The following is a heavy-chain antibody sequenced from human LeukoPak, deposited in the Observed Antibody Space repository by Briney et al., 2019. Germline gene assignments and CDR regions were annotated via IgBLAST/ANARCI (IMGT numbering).Heavy chain of an antibody. J-gene: IGHJ3*02. CDR3: ARVGGSSTRIDAFDI. CDR1: GYTFTGYY. D-gene: IGHD2-2*01. Sequence: ASVKVSCKASGYTFTGYYMHWVRQAPGQGLEWMGWINPNSGGTNYAQKFQGRVTMTRDTSISTAYMELSRLRSDDTAVYYCARVGGSSTRIDAFDIWGQGTMVTVSS. V-gene: IGHV1-2*02. CDR2: INPNSGGT.